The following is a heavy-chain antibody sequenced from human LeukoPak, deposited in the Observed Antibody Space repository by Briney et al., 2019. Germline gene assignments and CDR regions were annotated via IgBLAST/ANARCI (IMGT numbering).Heavy chain of an antibody. CDR3: ARDQATSDYYYYMDV. CDR1: GASISSFY. Sequence: SQTLSLTCTVSGASISSFYWSWIRQSAEKGLEWIGRIYISGSSNYNPSLKSRVTISVDKSKNQLSLKVSSVTAADTAVYFCARDQATSDYYYYMDVWGRGTTVPVCS. CDR2: IYISGSS. D-gene: IGHD1/OR15-1a*01. J-gene: IGHJ6*03. V-gene: IGHV4-4*07.